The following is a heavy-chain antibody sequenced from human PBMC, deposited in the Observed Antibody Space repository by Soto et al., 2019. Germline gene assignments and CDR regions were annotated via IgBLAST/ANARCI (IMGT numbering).Heavy chain of an antibody. D-gene: IGHD2-8*01. V-gene: IGHV3-72*01. CDR3: SGDSRNGHYFYY. J-gene: IGHJ4*02. CDR1: GFTFSDHY. Sequence: EVQLVESGGGLVQPGGSLRVSCAASGFTFSDHYMDWVRQAPGKGLEWVGRIKNRGNNYITEYAASVTGRITISREDSKTAVYLQLNSLKTEYTAVYYCSGDSRNGHYFYYWCQGSLVTVAS. CDR2: IKNRGNNYIT.